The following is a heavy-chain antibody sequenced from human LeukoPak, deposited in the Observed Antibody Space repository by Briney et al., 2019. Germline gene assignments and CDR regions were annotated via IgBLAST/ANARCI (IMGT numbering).Heavy chain of an antibody. CDR1: GGSISSGGYY. V-gene: IGHV4-39*07. Sequence: SETLSLTCTVSGGSISSGGYYWSWIRQPPGKGLEWIGEINHSGSTNYNPSLKSRVTISVDTSKNQFSLKLSSVTAADTAVYYCHSSGWKYYYYGMDVWGQGTTVTVSS. CDR3: HSSGWKYYYYGMDV. D-gene: IGHD6-19*01. J-gene: IGHJ6*02. CDR2: INHSGST.